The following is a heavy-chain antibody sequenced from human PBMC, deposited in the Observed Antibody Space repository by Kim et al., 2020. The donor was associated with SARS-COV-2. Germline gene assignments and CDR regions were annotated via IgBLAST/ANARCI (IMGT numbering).Heavy chain of an antibody. V-gene: IGHV3-11*05. J-gene: IGHJ4*02. CDR2: ISRGSTYS. CDR3: ARDRVPTTDYDY. Sequence: GGSLRLSCAASGFPFSEYYMTWIRQAPGKGLEWVSYISRGSTYSNYADSVKGRFTISRDDARKSLYLQMNNLRAEDTAFYYCARDRVPTTDYDYWGQGTLVSV. CDR1: GFPFSEYY. D-gene: IGHD5-12*01.